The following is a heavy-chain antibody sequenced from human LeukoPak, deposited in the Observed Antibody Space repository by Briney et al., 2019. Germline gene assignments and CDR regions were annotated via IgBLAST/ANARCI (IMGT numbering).Heavy chain of an antibody. V-gene: IGHV1-24*01. CDR2: FDPEDGET. CDR3: VAAAGSIGYLDY. D-gene: IGHD6-13*01. J-gene: IGHJ4*02. CDR1: GYTLTELS. Sequence: ASVKVSCKVSGYTLTELSMHWVRQAPGKGLEWMGGFDPEDGETIYAQKFQGRVTMTEDTSTDTAYMELSSLRSEDTAVYYCVAAAGSIGYLDYWGQGTLVTVSS.